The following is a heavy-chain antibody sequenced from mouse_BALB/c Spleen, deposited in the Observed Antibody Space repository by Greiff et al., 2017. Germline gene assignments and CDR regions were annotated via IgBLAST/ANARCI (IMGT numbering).Heavy chain of an antibody. CDR3: ARDEGFYGSRGFDY. V-gene: IGHV2-9*02. CDR1: GFSLTSYG. J-gene: IGHJ2*01. CDR2: IWAGGST. D-gene: IGHD1-1*01. Sequence: VKLMESGPGLVAPSQSLSITCTVSGFSLTSYGVHWVRQPPGKGLEWLGVIWAGGSTNYNSALMSRLSISKDNSKSQVFLKMNSLQTDDTAMYYCARDEGFYGSRGFDYWGQGTTLTVSS.